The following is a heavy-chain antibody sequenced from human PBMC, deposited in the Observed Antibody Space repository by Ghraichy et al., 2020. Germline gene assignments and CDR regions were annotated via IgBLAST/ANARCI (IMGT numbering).Heavy chain of an antibody. V-gene: IGHV3-48*02. Sequence: GGSLRLSCAASGFTFSSYSMNWVRQAPGKGLEWVSYISSSSSTIYYADSVKGRFTISRDNAKNSLYLQMNSLRDEDTAVYYCARDLEYNWGSWSLLHYYYYYMDVWGKGTTLTGSS. J-gene: IGHJ6*03. CDR3: ARDLEYNWGSWSLLHYYYYYMDV. D-gene: IGHD7-27*01. CDR1: GFTFSSYS. CDR2: ISSSSSTI.